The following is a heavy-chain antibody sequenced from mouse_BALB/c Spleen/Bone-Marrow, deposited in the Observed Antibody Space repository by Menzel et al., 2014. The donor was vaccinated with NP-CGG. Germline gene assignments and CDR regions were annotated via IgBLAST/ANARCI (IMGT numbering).Heavy chain of an antibody. D-gene: IGHD2-14*01. V-gene: IGHV1S81*02. J-gene: IGHJ3*01. CDR2: INPSNGRT. CDR1: GYTFTSYW. CDR3: ARSSYRSAVIFY. Sequence: VQLQQSGAELVKPGASVKLSCKASGYTFTSYWMHWVKQRPGQGLEWIGEINPSNGRTNYNEKFKSKATLTVDKSSSTAYMKLRSLTSGASGVYSCARSSYRSAVIFYWAQGTRFIASA.